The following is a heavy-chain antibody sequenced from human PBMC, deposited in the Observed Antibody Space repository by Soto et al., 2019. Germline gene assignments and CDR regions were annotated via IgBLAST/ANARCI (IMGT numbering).Heavy chain of an antibody. V-gene: IGHV1-18*01. CDR1: GYTFTSYG. Sequence: QVQLVQSGAEVRKPGASVKVSCKASGYTFTSYGISWVRQAPGQGLEWMGWISAYNGNTNYAQKLQGRVTMTTDTSTSTAYMELRSLRSDDTAVYYCARDSDIVVVPAAIAPKTFDPWGQGTLVTVSS. D-gene: IGHD2-2*01. J-gene: IGHJ5*02. CDR2: ISAYNGNT. CDR3: ARDSDIVVVPAAIAPKTFDP.